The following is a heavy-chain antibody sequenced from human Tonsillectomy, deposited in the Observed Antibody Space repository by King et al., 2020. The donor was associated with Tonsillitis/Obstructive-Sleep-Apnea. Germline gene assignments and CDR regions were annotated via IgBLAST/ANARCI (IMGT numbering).Heavy chain of an antibody. V-gene: IGHV3-23*04. CDR2: ISGSGGST. Sequence: VQLVESGGGLVQPGGSLRLSCAASGFTFSSYAMSWVRQAPGKGLEWVSAISGSGGSTYYADSVKGRFTISRDNSKNTLYLQMNSLRAEDTAVYYCAKTLGGGDCSGGSCYSMMDDDYYYYYMDVWGKGTTVTVSS. D-gene: IGHD2-15*01. CDR3: AKTLGGGDCSGGSCYSMMDDDYYYYYMDV. CDR1: GFTFSSYA. J-gene: IGHJ6*03.